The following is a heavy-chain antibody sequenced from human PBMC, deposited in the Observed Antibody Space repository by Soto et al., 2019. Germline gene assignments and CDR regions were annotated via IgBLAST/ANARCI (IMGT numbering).Heavy chain of an antibody. V-gene: IGHV4-59*08. Sequence: QVQLQESGPGLVKPSATLSLTCTLSGVSISTYYWSWIRQPPGKALEWIGYVYDRATTSYNPSLKTRVTIAADTSKNQFSLNLRSVTAADTAVYFCARIRSVFSGGRNDYWGQGILVTVSS. CDR1: GVSISTYY. CDR2: VYDRATT. J-gene: IGHJ4*02. CDR3: ARIRSVFSGGRNDY. D-gene: IGHD2-15*01.